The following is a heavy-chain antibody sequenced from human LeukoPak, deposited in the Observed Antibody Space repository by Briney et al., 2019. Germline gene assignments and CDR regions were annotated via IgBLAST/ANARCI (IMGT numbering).Heavy chain of an antibody. J-gene: IGHJ4*02. CDR2: IGQDGSVK. Sequence: PGGSLRLSSAASGFRFTSYWMTWVRQAPGKGLEWVGNIGQDGSVKNYADSVKGRFTISRDNAKNSVFLQMNSLRAEDTAFYYCGNQCSGGICPENWGRGTLVTVSS. V-gene: IGHV3-7*01. CDR3: GNQCSGGICPEN. CDR1: GFRFTSYW. D-gene: IGHD2-15*01.